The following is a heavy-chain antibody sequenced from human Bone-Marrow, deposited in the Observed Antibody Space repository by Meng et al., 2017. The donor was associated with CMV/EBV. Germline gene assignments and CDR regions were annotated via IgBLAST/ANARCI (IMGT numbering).Heavy chain of an antibody. Sequence: GESLKISCAASGFTFSSYGMHWVRQAPGKGLEWVAFIRYDGSNKYYADSVKGRFTISRDNSKNTLYLQMNSLRAEDTAVYYCAKDRVMVYASWFDPWGQGNLVNVAS. CDR1: GFTFSSYG. D-gene: IGHD2-8*01. J-gene: IGHJ5*02. V-gene: IGHV3-30*02. CDR2: IRYDGSNK. CDR3: AKDRVMVYASWFDP.